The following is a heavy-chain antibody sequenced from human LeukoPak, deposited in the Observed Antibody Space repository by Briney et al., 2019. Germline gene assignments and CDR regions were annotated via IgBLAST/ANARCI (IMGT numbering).Heavy chain of an antibody. Sequence: SETLSLTCTVSGASISNYYWSWIRQPPGKGLEFIGYVYYTGSTNYTPSLESRVTISLDTSKNQFSLKLSSVTAADTAVYYCARGGLMVYAVRVQNDVFDIWGQGTMVTVSS. CDR2: VYYTGST. D-gene: IGHD2-8*01. CDR3: ARGGLMVYAVRVQNDVFDI. V-gene: IGHV4-59*12. CDR1: GASISNYY. J-gene: IGHJ3*02.